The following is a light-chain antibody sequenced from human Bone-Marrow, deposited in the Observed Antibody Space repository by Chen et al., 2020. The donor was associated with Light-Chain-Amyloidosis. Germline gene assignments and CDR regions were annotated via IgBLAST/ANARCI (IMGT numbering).Light chain of an antibody. J-gene: IGKJ4*01. CDR3: QQYCTSPLT. Sequence: EIVLTQSPGTLSLSPGEGANLSCRASQTISSNYLSWYQQKFGQAPRLLIYGSSSRATGIPERFTGSGSGTDFSLTINRREPEDFAMYYCQQYCTSPLTFGGGTKVEIK. V-gene: IGKV3-20*01. CDR2: GSS. CDR1: QTISSNY.